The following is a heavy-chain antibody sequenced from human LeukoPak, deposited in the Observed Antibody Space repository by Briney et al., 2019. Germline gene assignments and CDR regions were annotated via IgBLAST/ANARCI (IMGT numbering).Heavy chain of an antibody. Sequence: SETLSLTCAVYGGSFSGYYWSWIRQPPGKGLEWIGEINHSGSTNYNPSLKSRVSISVVTSKNQFSLKLSSVTAPDTALYYCARHKPADFWSGYFDFWGQGTLVTVSS. V-gene: IGHV4-34*01. J-gene: IGHJ4*02. D-gene: IGHD3-3*01. CDR3: ARHKPADFWSGYFDF. CDR2: INHSGST. CDR1: GGSFSGYY.